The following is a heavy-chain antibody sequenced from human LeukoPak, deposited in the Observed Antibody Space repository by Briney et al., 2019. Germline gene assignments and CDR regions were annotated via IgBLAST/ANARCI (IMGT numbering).Heavy chain of an antibody. D-gene: IGHD6-19*01. V-gene: IGHV3-30*18. CDR2: ISYDGSNK. J-gene: IGHJ6*03. CDR1: GFTFSRHG. Sequence: GGSLRLSCAASGFTFSRHGIHWVRQAPGKGLEWVAVISYDGSNKYYADSVKGRFTISRDNSKNTLYLQMNSLRAEDTAVYYCAKDQSGSGWYEYYYYYMDVWGKGTTVTISS. CDR3: AKDQSGSGWYEYYYYYMDV.